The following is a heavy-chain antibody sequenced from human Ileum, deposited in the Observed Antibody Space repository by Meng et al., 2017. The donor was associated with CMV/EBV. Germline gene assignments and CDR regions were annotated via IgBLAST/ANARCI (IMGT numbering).Heavy chain of an antibody. J-gene: IGHJ5*02. Sequence: QVQLQQWGAGLLKSSETLSLTCAVYGGSFSGYNWKWIRQAPGKGLEWIGYIYYSGSTYYNPSLRSRVAISIDTSKNQFSLKLTSVTAADTAVYFCARTNYGDYNWFDPWGQGTLVTVSS. CDR1: GGSFSGYN. CDR3: ARTNYGDYNWFDP. CDR2: IYYSGST. V-gene: IGHV4-34*01. D-gene: IGHD4-17*01.